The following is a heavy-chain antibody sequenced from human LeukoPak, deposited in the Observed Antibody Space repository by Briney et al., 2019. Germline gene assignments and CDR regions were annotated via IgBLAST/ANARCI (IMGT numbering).Heavy chain of an antibody. J-gene: IGHJ4*02. CDR1: GYSISSGYY. D-gene: IGHD6-25*01. V-gene: IGHV4-38-2*02. Sequence: SETLSLTCTVSGYSISSGYYWGWIRQPPGKGLEWIANIYHSGLIYYNPSLKSRVTISVDKSKNQFSLKVRSVTAADTAVYSCARKNIPSPRIRYSSDWNGRAFDYWGQGTLVTVSS. CDR2: IYHSGLI. CDR3: ARKNIPSPRIRYSSDWNGRAFDY.